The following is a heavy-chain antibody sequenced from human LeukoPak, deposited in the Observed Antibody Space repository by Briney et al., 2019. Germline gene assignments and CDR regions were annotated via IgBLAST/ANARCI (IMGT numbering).Heavy chain of an antibody. V-gene: IGHV3-23*01. Sequence: GGSLRLSCAASGFTISSYAMSWVRQAPGKGLEWVSAISGSGASTYYADSVKGRFTITRDNSKNTLYLQMNSLRAEDTAVYYCAKIHSSAWYDAFHIWGHGTMVTVSS. J-gene: IGHJ3*02. CDR3: AKIHSSAWYDAFHI. CDR1: GFTISSYA. CDR2: ISGSGAST. D-gene: IGHD6-19*01.